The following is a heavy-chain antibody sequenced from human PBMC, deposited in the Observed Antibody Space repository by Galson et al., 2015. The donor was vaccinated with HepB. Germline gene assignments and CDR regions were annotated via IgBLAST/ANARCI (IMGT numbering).Heavy chain of an antibody. CDR2: INPNGAST. Sequence: SVKVSCKASGYTFNSYYMHWVRQAPGQGLEWMGRINPNGASTTYAQKFQGRVTLTRDTSTSTVYMQLSSLRSDDTAVYFCARAHYYDSSGYYSGTLYYFDSWGQGTLVTVSS. V-gene: IGHV1-46*02. J-gene: IGHJ4*02. CDR3: ARAHYYDSSGYYSGTLYYFDS. D-gene: IGHD3-22*01. CDR1: GYTFNSYY.